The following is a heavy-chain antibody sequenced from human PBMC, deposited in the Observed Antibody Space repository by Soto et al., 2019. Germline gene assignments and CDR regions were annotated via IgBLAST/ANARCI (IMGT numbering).Heavy chain of an antibody. CDR2: IYHSGST. Sequence: SETLSLTCAVSGGSISSGGYSWSWIRQPPGKGLEWIGYIYHSGSTYYNPSLKSRVTISVDRSKNQFSLKLSSVAAADTAVYYCARDSPYYDSSGSTRAFDIWGQGTMVTVSS. CDR1: GGSISSGGYS. J-gene: IGHJ3*02. D-gene: IGHD3-22*01. V-gene: IGHV4-30-2*01. CDR3: ARDSPYYDSSGSTRAFDI.